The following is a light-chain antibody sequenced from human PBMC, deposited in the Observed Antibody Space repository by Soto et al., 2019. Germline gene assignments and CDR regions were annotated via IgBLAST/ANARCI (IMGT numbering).Light chain of an antibody. V-gene: IGKV1-5*01. J-gene: IGKJ2*01. CDR3: QQYNSYLYT. Sequence: DIQMTQSPSTLSASVGDRATITCRASQSISSWLAWYQQKPGKAPKLLIYGASSLKSGVPSRFSGSGSGTEFTLTISSLQPDDFASYYCQQYNSYLYTFGQGTKLEIK. CDR2: GAS. CDR1: QSISSW.